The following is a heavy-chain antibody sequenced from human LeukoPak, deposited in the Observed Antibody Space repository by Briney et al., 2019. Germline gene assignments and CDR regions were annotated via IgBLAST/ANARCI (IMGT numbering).Heavy chain of an antibody. CDR1: GGSISSSNYY. CDR2: IYYSGNT. V-gene: IGHV4-39*01. J-gene: IGHJ4*02. D-gene: IGHD1-26*01. Sequence: SETLSLTCTVSGGSISSSNYYWGWIRQPPGKGLEWIGSIYYSGNTYYNPSLKSRVTISVDTPKNQFSLKLSSVTAADTAVYYCARTPIHLSWSYATFDYWGQGTLVTVSS. CDR3: ARTPIHLSWSYATFDY.